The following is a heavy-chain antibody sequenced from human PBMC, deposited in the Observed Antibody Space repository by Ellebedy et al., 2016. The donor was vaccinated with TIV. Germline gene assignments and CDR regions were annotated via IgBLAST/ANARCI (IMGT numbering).Heavy chain of an antibody. CDR2: IGWDDDK. Sequence: SGPTLVKPTQTLTLTCTFSGFSLSTSGMCVSWIRQPPGKALEWLARIGWDDDKYYSTSLKTRLTISKDTSKNQVVLTMTNMDPVDSATYCCARVLYGDYANWFDPWGQGTLVTVSS. J-gene: IGHJ5*02. CDR3: ARVLYGDYANWFDP. V-gene: IGHV2-70*11. CDR1: GFSLSTSGMC. D-gene: IGHD4-17*01.